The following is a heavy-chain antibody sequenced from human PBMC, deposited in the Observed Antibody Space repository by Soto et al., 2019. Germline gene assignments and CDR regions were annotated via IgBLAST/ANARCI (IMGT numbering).Heavy chain of an antibody. V-gene: IGHV4-39*01. D-gene: IGHD4-17*01. CDR1: GGSISSSSYY. CDR2: IYYSGST. CDR3: ARLRGDYGDYVPHFDY. Sequence: SSDTLSLTCTVSGGSISSSSYYWGWIRQPPGKGLEWIGSIYYSGSTYYNPSLKSRVTISVDTSKNQFSLKLSSVTAADTAVYYCARLRGDYGDYVPHFDYWGQGTLVTVSS. J-gene: IGHJ4*02.